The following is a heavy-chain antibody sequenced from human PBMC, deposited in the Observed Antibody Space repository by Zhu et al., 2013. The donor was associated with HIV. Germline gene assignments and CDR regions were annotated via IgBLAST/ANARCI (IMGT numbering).Heavy chain of an antibody. V-gene: IGHV1-69*09. CDR2: ILPALAST. Sequence: VQLVQSGAEVKRPGSSVRVSCQASGVKLKFHAISWIRQAPGQGLEWLGSILPALASTKYGRNFQGRVSFTADTSQNTVYMELTNLKPDDTAVFYCARGGGHVVVAVGTFDVWGQGTSVTVSP. D-gene: IGHD2-15*01. CDR3: ARGGGHVVVAVGTFDV. J-gene: IGHJ3*01. CDR1: GVKLKFHA.